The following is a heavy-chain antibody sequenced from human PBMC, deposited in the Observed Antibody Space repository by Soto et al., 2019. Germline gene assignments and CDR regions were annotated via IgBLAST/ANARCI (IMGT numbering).Heavy chain of an antibody. CDR2: IWYDGSNK. V-gene: IGHV3-33*01. Sequence: QVQLVESGGGVVQPGRSLRLSCAASGFTFSSYGMHWVRQAPGKGLEWVAVIWYDGSNKYYADSVKGRLTISRDNSKNALYLQMNGLRADDTAVYYCARSRTYYDFWSGYFDYWGQGTLVTVSS. D-gene: IGHD3-3*01. J-gene: IGHJ4*02. CDR3: ARSRTYYDFWSGYFDY. CDR1: GFTFSSYG.